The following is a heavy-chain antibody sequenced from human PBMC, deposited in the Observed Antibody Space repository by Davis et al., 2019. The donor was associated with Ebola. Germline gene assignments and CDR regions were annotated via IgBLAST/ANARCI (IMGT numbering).Heavy chain of an antibody. CDR2: VSISSAFI. D-gene: IGHD6-13*01. CDR3: ARDQDSSRLYYFDY. J-gene: IGHJ4*02. CDR1: GFTFSTYT. V-gene: IGHV3-21*01. Sequence: GESLKISCAASGFTFSTYTMTWVRQAPGKGLEWVSSVSISSAFIYYADSVKGRFTVSRDNAKSSLSLQMNSLRAEDTAVYYCARDQDSSRLYYFDYWGQGTLVTVSS.